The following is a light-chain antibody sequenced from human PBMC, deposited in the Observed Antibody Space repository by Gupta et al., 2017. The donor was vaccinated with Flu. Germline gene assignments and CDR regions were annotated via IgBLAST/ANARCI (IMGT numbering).Light chain of an antibody. V-gene: IGKV1-39*01. CDR1: DNINTY. J-gene: IGKJ2*01. CDR3: QQSHLTPRT. CDR2: AAA. Sequence: DIQMTQSPASLSASVGDRATITCRASDNINTYLNWYQQTPGKAPKLLVYAAASVQSGVPSRFSGSGSGTDFTLTIDSLRPEDFATYYCQQSHLTPRTFGQGTKLQ.